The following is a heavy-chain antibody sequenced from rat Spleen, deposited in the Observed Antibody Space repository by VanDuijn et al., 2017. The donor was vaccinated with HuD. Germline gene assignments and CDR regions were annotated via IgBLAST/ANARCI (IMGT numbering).Heavy chain of an antibody. CDR1: GFTFSDYY. CDR2: INYDGSRT. V-gene: IGHV5-29*01. J-gene: IGHJ2*01. Sequence: EVQLVESDGGLVQPGRSLKLSCAASGFTFSDYYMAWVRQAPTKGLEWVATINYDGSRTDYRDSVKSRFTISSDNAKSTLYLQMDSLRSEDTATYYCARSVFDYWGQGVMVTVSS. CDR3: ARSVFDY.